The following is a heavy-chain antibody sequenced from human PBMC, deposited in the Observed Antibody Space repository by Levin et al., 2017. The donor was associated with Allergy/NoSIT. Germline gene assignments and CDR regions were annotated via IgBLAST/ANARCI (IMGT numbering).Heavy chain of an antibody. J-gene: IGHJ6*03. V-gene: IGHV3-30-3*01. CDR3: AREVWRNSDSSGWYLSVDYYYYYMDV. Sequence: GGSLRLFCAASGFTFSSYAMHWVRQAPGKGLEWVAVISYDGSNKYYADSVKGRFTISRDNSKNTLYLQMNSLRAEDTAVYYCAREVWRNSDSSGWYLSVDYYYYYMDVWGKGTTVTVSS. CDR1: GFTFSSYA. CDR2: ISYDGSNK. D-gene: IGHD6-19*01.